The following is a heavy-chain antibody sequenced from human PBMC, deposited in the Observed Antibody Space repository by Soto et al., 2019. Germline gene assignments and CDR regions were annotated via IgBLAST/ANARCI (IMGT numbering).Heavy chain of an antibody. CDR2: INAGNGNT. Sequence: GASVKVSCKASGYTFTSYAMHWVRQAPGQRLEWMGWINAGNGNTKYSQKFQGRVTITRDTSASTAYMELSSLRSEDTAVYYRAREWDIVLVPAANRWFDPWGQGTLVTVSS. D-gene: IGHD2-2*01. J-gene: IGHJ5*02. V-gene: IGHV1-3*01. CDR3: AREWDIVLVPAANRWFDP. CDR1: GYTFTSYA.